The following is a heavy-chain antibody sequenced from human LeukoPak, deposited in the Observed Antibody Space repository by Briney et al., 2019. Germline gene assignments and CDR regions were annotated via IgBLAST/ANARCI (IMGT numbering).Heavy chain of an antibody. CDR2: IYYSGST. CDR1: GGSISSYY. V-gene: IGHV4-59*01. Sequence: SETLSLTCTVSGGSISSYYWSWIRQPPGKGLEWIGYIYYSGSTNYNPSLKSRVTISVDTSKNQFSLKLSSVTAADTAVYCCARDIGLLRWGQGTLVTVSS. D-gene: IGHD1-26*01. J-gene: IGHJ4*02. CDR3: ARDIGLLR.